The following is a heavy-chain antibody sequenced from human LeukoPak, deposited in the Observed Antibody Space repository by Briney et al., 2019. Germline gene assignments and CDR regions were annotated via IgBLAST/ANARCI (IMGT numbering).Heavy chain of an antibody. Sequence: SETLSLTCTVSGYSISRGYYWGWVRHPPGKGLEWIGSLYHSGSPYSNPSRQSRVTISVDTSKNQFSLKLSSMIAAGTAVYYCTRHSGYKFDFWGQGALVTVSS. D-gene: IGHD5-12*01. CDR2: LYHSGSP. J-gene: IGHJ4*02. CDR1: GYSISRGYY. V-gene: IGHV4-38-2*02. CDR3: TRHSGYKFDF.